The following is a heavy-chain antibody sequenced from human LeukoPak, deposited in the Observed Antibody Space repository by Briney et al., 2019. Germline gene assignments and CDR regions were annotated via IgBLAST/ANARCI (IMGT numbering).Heavy chain of an antibody. Sequence: SVKVSCKASGGTFSSYAISWVRQAPGQGLEWMGGIIPIFGTANYAQKFQGRVTITTDEFTSTAYMELSSLRSEDTAVYYCASGGGPYCSSTSCYALLGYWGQGTLVTVSS. CDR3: ASGGGPYCSSTSCYALLGY. D-gene: IGHD2-2*01. CDR2: IIPIFGTA. V-gene: IGHV1-69*05. J-gene: IGHJ4*02. CDR1: GGTFSSYA.